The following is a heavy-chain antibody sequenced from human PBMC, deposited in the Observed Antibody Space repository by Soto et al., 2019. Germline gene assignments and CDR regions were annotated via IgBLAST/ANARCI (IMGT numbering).Heavy chain of an antibody. CDR2: IYHSGST. J-gene: IGHJ4*02. V-gene: IGHV4-4*02. CDR3: ATSKSKTFQY. CDR1: SGSISSDNW. Sequence: QVQLQESGPGLVKPSGTLSLTCAVSSGSISSDNWWIWVRQPPGEGLEYIGEIYHSGSTHYNPSLNSRVTISVDKSKYQFSLKLTSVTAADTAVYYCATSKSKTFQYWGQGTLVTVSS.